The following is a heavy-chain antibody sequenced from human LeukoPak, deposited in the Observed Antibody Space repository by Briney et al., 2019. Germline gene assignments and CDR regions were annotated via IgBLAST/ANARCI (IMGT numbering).Heavy chain of an antibody. CDR3: ARDSGWLTEFDY. D-gene: IGHD6-19*01. J-gene: IGHJ4*02. CDR1: GFTFSSYA. V-gene: IGHV3-30-3*01. Sequence: PGGSLRLSCAASGFTFSSYAMSWVRQAPGKGLEWVSVISYDGSNKFYADSVKGRFTISRDNSKNTLFLQMNSLRAEDTAVYYCARDSGWLTEFDYWGQGTLVAVSS. CDR2: ISYDGSNK.